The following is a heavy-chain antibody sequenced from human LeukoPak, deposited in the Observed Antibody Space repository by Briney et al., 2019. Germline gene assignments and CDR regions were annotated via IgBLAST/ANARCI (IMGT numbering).Heavy chain of an antibody. CDR2: ISGSGGST. J-gene: IGHJ3*02. Sequence: GGSLRLSCAASGFTFSSYAMSWVRQAPGKGLEWVSAISGSGGSTYYADSVKGRFTISRDNAKNTLYLQMNSLRAEDTAVYYCAKGMGVGATGTIDAFDIWGQGTMVTVSS. D-gene: IGHD1-26*01. V-gene: IGHV3-23*01. CDR1: GFTFSSYA. CDR3: AKGMGVGATGTIDAFDI.